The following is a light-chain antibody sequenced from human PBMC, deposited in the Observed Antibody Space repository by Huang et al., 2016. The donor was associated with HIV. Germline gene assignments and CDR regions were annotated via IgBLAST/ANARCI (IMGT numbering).Light chain of an antibody. J-gene: IGKJ4*01. CDR2: AAS. CDR3: QQSYSTPHT. CDR1: QSISSS. Sequence: DIQMTQSPSSLSASVGDRVTITCRASQSISSSLNWYQQKPGIAPKLLVFAASSLHSGVPSRFSGSGSGTDFTLTISSLQPEDFASYYCQQSYSTPHTFGGGTKVEIK. V-gene: IGKV1-39*01.